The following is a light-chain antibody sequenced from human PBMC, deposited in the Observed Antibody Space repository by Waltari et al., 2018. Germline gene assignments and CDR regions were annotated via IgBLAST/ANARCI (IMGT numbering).Light chain of an antibody. CDR2: DAS. CDR3: QQYDVLQYT. Sequence: DIQMTQSPSSLSASVGDRVTITCQASQDITNCLNWYQQKPGQAPKLLIYDASNLKTGVPSRFSGRGFGTDFTFTISSLQPEDVATYYCQQYDVLQYTFGQGTRLEI. J-gene: IGKJ5*01. V-gene: IGKV1-33*01. CDR1: QDITNC.